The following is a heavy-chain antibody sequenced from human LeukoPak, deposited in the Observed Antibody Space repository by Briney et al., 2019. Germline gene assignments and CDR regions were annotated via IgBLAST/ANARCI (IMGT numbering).Heavy chain of an antibody. CDR1: GFTFSSYE. V-gene: IGHV3-48*03. CDR2: ISSSGSTI. CDR3: ARDTNGDGWFDP. Sequence: GGSPRLSCAASGFTFSSYEMNWVRQAPGKGLEWVSYISSSGSTIYYADSVKGRFTISRDNAKNSLYLQMNSLRAEDTSVYYCARDTNGDGWFDPWGQGTLVTVSS. D-gene: IGHD4-17*01. J-gene: IGHJ5*02.